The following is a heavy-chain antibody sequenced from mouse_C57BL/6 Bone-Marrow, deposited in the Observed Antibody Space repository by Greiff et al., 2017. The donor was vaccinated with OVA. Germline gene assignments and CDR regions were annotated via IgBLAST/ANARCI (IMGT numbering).Heavy chain of an antibody. V-gene: IGHV1-58*01. D-gene: IGHD4-1*02. J-gene: IGHJ4*01. Sequence: VQLQQSGAELVRPGSSVKMSCKTSGYTFTSYGINWVKQRPGQGLEWIGYIYIGTGYTEYNEKFKGKATLTSDTYSSTAYMQLSSLTSEDAAIYVCARDTTGRGDYWGQGTSVTVSS. CDR2: IYIGTGYT. CDR1: GYTFTSYG. CDR3: ARDTTGRGDY.